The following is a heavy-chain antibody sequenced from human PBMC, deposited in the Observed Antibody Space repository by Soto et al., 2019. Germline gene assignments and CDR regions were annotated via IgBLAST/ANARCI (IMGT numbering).Heavy chain of an antibody. CDR3: ARDSGYSYGYATYYFDY. Sequence: QVQLVQSGAEVKKPGSSVKVSCKASGGTFSSYAISWVRQAPGQGLEWMGGIIPIFGTANYEQKFQGRVTITADESTSTAYMELSSLRSEDTAVYYCARDSGYSYGYATYYFDYWGQGTLVTVSS. D-gene: IGHD5-18*01. CDR2: IIPIFGTA. V-gene: IGHV1-69*01. J-gene: IGHJ4*02. CDR1: GGTFSSYA.